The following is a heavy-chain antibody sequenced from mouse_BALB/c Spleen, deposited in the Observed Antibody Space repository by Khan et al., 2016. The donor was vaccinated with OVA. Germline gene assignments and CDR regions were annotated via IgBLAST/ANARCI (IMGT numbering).Heavy chain of an antibody. J-gene: IGHJ4*01. CDR3: AKPDYAHYYAMDY. Sequence: QVQLKESGPGLVAPSQSLSITCTVSGFSLTDYGVNWIRQPPGKGLEWLGIIWGGGSTYYNSALKSRLSISKDNSKSQVFLKMNSLQTDDTAMYYCAKPDYAHYYAMDYWGQGTSVTVSS. V-gene: IGHV2-6-5*01. CDR2: IWGGGST. CDR1: GFSLTDYG. D-gene: IGHD1-1*02.